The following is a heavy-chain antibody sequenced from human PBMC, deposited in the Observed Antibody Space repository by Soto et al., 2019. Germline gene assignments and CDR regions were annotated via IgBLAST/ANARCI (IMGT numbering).Heavy chain of an antibody. Sequence: GGTLRLSGSASGFTFSSYGMHWVRQAPGKGLEWVAVISYDGTNKYYADSVKGRFTISRDNSKNTLYLQMNSLRAEDTAVYYCAKGRVTTPVGYFDYWGQGTLVTVSS. D-gene: IGHD2-21*02. CDR1: GFTFSSYG. CDR3: AKGRVTTPVGYFDY. CDR2: ISYDGTNK. V-gene: IGHV3-30*18. J-gene: IGHJ4*02.